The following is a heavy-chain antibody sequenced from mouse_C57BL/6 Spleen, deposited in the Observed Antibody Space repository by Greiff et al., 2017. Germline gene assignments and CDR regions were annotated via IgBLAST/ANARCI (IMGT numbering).Heavy chain of an antibody. Sequence: EVQLVESGGGLVKPGGSLKLSCAASGFTFSDYGMHWVRQAPEKGLEWVAYISSGSSTIYYADTVKGRFTISRDNAKNTLFLQMTSLRSEDTAMYYCAGYGSSYYYAMDYWGQGTSVTVSS. CDR1: GFTFSDYG. CDR2: ISSGSSTI. D-gene: IGHD1-1*01. V-gene: IGHV5-17*01. J-gene: IGHJ4*01. CDR3: AGYGSSYYYAMDY.